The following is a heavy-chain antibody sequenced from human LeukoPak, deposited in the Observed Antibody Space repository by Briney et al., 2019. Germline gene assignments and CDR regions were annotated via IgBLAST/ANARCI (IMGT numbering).Heavy chain of an antibody. J-gene: IGHJ4*02. CDR3: ARGGYSGSYYRFS. Sequence: PGGSLRLPCAASGFTFSDSWMHWVRQGPGKGPEWLSRTSKDGSDTVYADSAKGRLTASRDNARNTVYLELTNLRPDDTALYYCARGGYSGSYYRFSWGRGTLVTVAS. CDR1: GFTFSDSW. CDR2: TSKDGSDT. V-gene: IGHV3-74*01. D-gene: IGHD6-6*01.